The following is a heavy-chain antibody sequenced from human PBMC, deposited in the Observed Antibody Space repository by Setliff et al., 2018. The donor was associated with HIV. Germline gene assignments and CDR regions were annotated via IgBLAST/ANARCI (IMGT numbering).Heavy chain of an antibody. V-gene: IGHV4-4*02. CDR3: ARGHPVGLRRQPPRFGY. D-gene: IGHD1-1*01. J-gene: IGHJ4*02. CDR1: DDSISSSYW. Sequence: PSETLSLTCAVSDDSISSSYWWSWVRQPPGKELEWIGEISHSGSTSYNPSLRSRVTISVDKSKKQFSLKLTSVTAADTAVYFCARGHPVGLRRQPPRFGYWGQGTLVTVSS. CDR2: ISHSGST.